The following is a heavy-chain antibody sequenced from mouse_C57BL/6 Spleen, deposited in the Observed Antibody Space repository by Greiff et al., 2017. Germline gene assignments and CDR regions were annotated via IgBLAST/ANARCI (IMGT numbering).Heavy chain of an antibody. Sequence: QVQLQQSGPELVKPGASVKISCKASGYAFSSSWMNWVKQRPGKGLEWIGRIYPGDGDTNYNGKFKGKATLTADKSSSTAYMQLSSLTSEDSAVYFCASSSRGYFDVGGTGTTVTVSS. CDR1: GYAFSSSW. CDR3: ASSSRGYFDV. J-gene: IGHJ1*03. CDR2: IYPGDGDT. D-gene: IGHD1-1*01. V-gene: IGHV1-82*01.